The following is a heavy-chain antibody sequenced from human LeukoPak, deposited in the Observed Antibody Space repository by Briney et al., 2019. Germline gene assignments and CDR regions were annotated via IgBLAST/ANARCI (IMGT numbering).Heavy chain of an antibody. J-gene: IGHJ6*02. CDR2: IYPGDSDT. CDR3: ARDRVRDIFGVVVDYYGMDV. Sequence: ESLKISCKGSGYSFTSYWIGWVRQMPGKGLEWMGIIYPGDSDTRYSPSFQGQVTISADKSISTVYLQWNSLRAEDTAVYYCARDRVRDIFGVVVDYYGMDVWGQGTTVTVSS. V-gene: IGHV5-51*01. CDR1: GYSFTSYW. D-gene: IGHD3-3*02.